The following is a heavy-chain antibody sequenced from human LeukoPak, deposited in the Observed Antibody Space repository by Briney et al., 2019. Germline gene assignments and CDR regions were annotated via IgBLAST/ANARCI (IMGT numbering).Heavy chain of an antibody. D-gene: IGHD2-2*02. CDR2: IYYSGST. J-gene: IGHJ3*02. CDR3: ARDSETDCSSTSCYSPRLGAFDI. V-gene: IGHV4-59*12. CDR1: GGSISSYY. Sequence: SETLSLTCTVSGGSISSYYWSWIRQPPGKGLEWIGYIYYSGSTNYNPSLKSRVTISVDTSKNRFSLKLSSVTAADTAVYYCARDSETDCSSTSCYSPRLGAFDIWGQGTMVTVSS.